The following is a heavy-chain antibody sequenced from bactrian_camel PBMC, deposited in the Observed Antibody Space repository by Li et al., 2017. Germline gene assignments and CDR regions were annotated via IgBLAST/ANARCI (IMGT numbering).Heavy chain of an antibody. CDR2: IRQSKRT. J-gene: IGHJ4*01. CDR1: GDTFNSLY. CDR3: RQSSPNFARVWWLVPVREPT. D-gene: IGHD2*01. V-gene: IGHV3-3*01. Sequence: HVQLVESGGGSVQAGGSLKLSCIASGDTFNSLYMAWFRQTPGGQREGVAHIRQSKRTQYADFVKGRFTISLDSAKNTGSLQMTSLNLRTPPCTPVRQSSPNFARVWWLVPVREPTGARGPRSPSP.